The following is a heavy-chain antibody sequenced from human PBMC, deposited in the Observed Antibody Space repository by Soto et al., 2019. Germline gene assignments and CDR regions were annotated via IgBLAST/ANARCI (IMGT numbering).Heavy chain of an antibody. J-gene: IGHJ4*02. CDR2: IYYTGST. CDR3: ARSGRPLTEFHS. D-gene: IGHD6-25*01. CDR1: GGSINSGDSY. Sequence: QVQLQESGPGLVKPSQTLSLTCSVSGGSINSGDSYWNWIRQNPGKGLEWIGFIYYTGSTYCNPSLRRSCSMSLDTSENQFSLKLSSVTAADTAVYYCARSGRPLTEFHSWGQGILVTVSS. V-gene: IGHV4-31*03.